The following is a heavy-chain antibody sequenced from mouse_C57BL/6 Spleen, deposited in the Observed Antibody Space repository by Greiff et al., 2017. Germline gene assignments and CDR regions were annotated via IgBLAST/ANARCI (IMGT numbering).Heavy chain of an antibody. CDR3: AGVGSCGELDYAMDY. D-gene: IGHD1-1*01. Sequence: QVHVKQSGAELVKPGASVKMSCKASGYTFTGYWITWVKQRPGQGLEWIGDIYPGSGSTNYNEKFKSKATLTVDTSSSTAYLQLSSLTSEDSAAYYCAGVGSCGELDYAMDYWGQGTSVTVSA. CDR2: IYPGSGST. J-gene: IGHJ4*01. CDR1: GYTFTGYW. V-gene: IGHV1-55*01.